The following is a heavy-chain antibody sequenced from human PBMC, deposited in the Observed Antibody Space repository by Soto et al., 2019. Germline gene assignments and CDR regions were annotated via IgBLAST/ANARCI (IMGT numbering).Heavy chain of an antibody. CDR2: IRTSNGNT. CDR3: ARDPTDNRPSVYFDR. Sequence: QVQLVQSGAEVKKPGASVKVSCKASGYIFTDYSISWVRQAPGQGLEWMGWIRTSNGNTKNAQSRQGRGTMSADTSTNTADMELRSRRSDDTAGYYCARDPTDNRPSVYFDRWGGGTLVTVSS. CDR1: GYIFTDYS. V-gene: IGHV1-18*04. D-gene: IGHD1-1*01. J-gene: IGHJ2*01.